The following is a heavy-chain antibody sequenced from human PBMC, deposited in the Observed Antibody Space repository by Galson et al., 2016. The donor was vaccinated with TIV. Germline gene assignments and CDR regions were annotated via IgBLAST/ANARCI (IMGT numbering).Heavy chain of an antibody. J-gene: IGHJ4*02. CDR3: ARFVYGDYVDY. Sequence: ASGYPFTAYYMHWVRQAPGQGLEWMGWISPNSGDTNYPHKFQGRVTMTRDTSITTAYMELTTLTSDDTAVYYCARFVYGDYVDYWGQGTLVTVSS. CDR2: ISPNSGDT. V-gene: IGHV1-2*07. D-gene: IGHD4-17*01. CDR1: GYPFTAYY.